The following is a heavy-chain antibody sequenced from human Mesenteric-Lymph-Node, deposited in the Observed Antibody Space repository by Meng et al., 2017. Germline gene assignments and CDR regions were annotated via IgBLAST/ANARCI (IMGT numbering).Heavy chain of an antibody. CDR3: ARAAARSSDWFDP. CDR1: GFSLSTSGVG. V-gene: IGHV2-5*02. Sequence: QITLKESGPTLVKPTPTLTLTCTFSGFSLSTSGVGVGWIRQPPGKALECLAIIYGDDEKRYSPSLESRLTVTKDTSKNQVVLTMTNMVPVDTATYYCARAAARSSDWFDPWGQGTLVTVSS. D-gene: IGHD6-6*01. J-gene: IGHJ5*02. CDR2: IYGDDEK.